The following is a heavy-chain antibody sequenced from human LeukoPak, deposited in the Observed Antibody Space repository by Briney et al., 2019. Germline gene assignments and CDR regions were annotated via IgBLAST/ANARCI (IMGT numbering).Heavy chain of an antibody. J-gene: IGHJ4*02. CDR1: GFTVSSNY. Sequence: GGSLRLSCAASGFTVSSNYMSWVRQAPGKGLEWVSVIYSGGTIYYADSVKGRFTISRDNSKNTLFLHMNSLRAEDTAVYYCARGGYSYGSDYWGQGTLVTVSS. CDR2: IYSGGTI. D-gene: IGHD5-18*01. V-gene: IGHV3-66*01. CDR3: ARGGYSYGSDY.